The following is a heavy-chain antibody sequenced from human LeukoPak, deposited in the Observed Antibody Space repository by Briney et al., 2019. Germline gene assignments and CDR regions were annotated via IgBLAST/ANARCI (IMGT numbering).Heavy chain of an antibody. CDR3: AREVAGRIEY. CDR2: ITGGGETT. J-gene: IGHJ4*02. CDR1: GFTFSSYA. V-gene: IGHV3-23*01. Sequence: GGSLRLSCTASGFTFSSYAMSWVRQAPGKGLAWVSLITGGGETTYYGDSVTDRFTISRDNSKNTVHLQMNSLRVEDTAVYFCAREVAGRIEYWGQGALVTVSS. D-gene: IGHD6-19*01.